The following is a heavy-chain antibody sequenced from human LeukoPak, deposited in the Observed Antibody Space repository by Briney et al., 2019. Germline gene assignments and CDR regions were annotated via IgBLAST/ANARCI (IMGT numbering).Heavy chain of an antibody. Sequence: SETLSLTCTVSGGSISSYYWSWIRQPPGKGLEWIGSIYYSGSTYYNPSLKSRVTISVDTSKNQFSLKLSSVTAADTAVYYCARDGGNPDYWGQGTLVTVSS. J-gene: IGHJ4*02. D-gene: IGHD4-23*01. V-gene: IGHV4-59*12. CDR3: ARDGGNPDY. CDR2: IYYSGST. CDR1: GGSISSYY.